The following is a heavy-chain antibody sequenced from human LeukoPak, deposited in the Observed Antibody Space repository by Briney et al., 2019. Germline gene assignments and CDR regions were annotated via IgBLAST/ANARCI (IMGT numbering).Heavy chain of an antibody. D-gene: IGHD3-10*01. CDR1: GYSFTNYW. CDR2: IHPADSDT. Sequence: GESLQISCKGSGYSFTNYWIAWVRHMPGKGLEWRGIIHPADSDTRSTPSFQGQVTISADKSISTAYLQWRSLKASDTAMYYCARSTGRSWGGTMDVWGKGTTVTISS. CDR3: ARSTGRSWGGTMDV. J-gene: IGHJ6*04. V-gene: IGHV5-51*01.